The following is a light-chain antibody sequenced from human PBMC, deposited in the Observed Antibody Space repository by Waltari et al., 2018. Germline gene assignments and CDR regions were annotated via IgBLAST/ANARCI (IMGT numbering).Light chain of an antibody. J-gene: IGLJ1*01. CDR1: DSDVGAYDF. CDR3: SSYTTSSAPGV. Sequence: QSALTQPASVSGSPGQSITISCSGTDSDVGAYDFVSWYQQPPGQAPHLIIYDVSNRPSGISNRFSASKSGNTASLTISGLQAEDEADYYCSSYTTSSAPGVFGTGTRVTVL. V-gene: IGLV2-14*03. CDR2: DVS.